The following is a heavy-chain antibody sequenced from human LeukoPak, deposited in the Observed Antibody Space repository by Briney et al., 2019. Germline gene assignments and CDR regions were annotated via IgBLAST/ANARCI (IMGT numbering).Heavy chain of an antibody. V-gene: IGHV3-53*04. CDR3: ARDSPQYCSGGSCYFYYGMDV. D-gene: IGHD2-15*01. CDR2: IYSGGST. CDR1: GFTASSNY. J-gene: IGHJ6*02. Sequence: PGGSLRLSCAASGFTASSNYMSWVRQASGKGLEWVSVIYSGGSTYYADSVKGRFTISRHNSKNTLYLQMNSLRAEDTAVYYCARDSPQYCSGGSCYFYYGMDVWGQGTTVTVSS.